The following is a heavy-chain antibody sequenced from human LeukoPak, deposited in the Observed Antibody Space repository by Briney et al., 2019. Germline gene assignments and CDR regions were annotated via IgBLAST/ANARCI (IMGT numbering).Heavy chain of an antibody. J-gene: IGHJ4*02. CDR2: INPNSGGT. CDR3: ARGIQPDYFDY. V-gene: IGHV1-2*06. Sequence: ASVKVSCKASGYTFTSYGISWVRQAPGQGLEWMGRINPNSGGTNYAQKFQGRVTMTRDTSISTAYMELSRLRSDDTAVYYCARGIQPDYFDYWGQGTLVTVSS. D-gene: IGHD5-18*01. CDR1: GYTFTSYG.